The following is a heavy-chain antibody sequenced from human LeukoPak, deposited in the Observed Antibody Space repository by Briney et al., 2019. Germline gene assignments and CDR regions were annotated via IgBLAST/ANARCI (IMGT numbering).Heavy chain of an antibody. D-gene: IGHD2-15*01. V-gene: IGHV1-46*01. Sequence: ASVKVSCTASGNTFSSYYMRWARQAPGQGLEWVGRIDPNDGSTIYARNLQGRVTMTSDTSTSTVYMELSSLRSEDTAVYYCARGGPYHGWDYWGQGTLVTVSS. CDR2: IDPNDGST. J-gene: IGHJ4*02. CDR1: GNTFSSYY. CDR3: ARGGPYHGWDY.